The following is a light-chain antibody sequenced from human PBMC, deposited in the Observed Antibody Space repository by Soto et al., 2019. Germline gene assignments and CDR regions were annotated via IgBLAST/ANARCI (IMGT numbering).Light chain of an antibody. V-gene: IGKV3-15*01. CDR2: GAS. Sequence: RVMMQSPATLSVSPGERATLSCRASQSISSTLAWYQQKPGQAPRLLIYGASTRATGVPARFSGSGSGTEFTLTISSLQSEDFAVYYCQEYSNWPPSTFGQGTKVDIK. CDR3: QEYSNWPPST. J-gene: IGKJ1*01. CDR1: QSISST.